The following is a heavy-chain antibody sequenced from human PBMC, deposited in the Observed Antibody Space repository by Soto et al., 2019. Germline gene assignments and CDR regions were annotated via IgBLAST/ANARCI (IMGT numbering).Heavy chain of an antibody. CDR3: AKDKYFQH. Sequence: QVQLVESGGGVVQPGRSLRLSCAASGFTFSSYGMHWVRQAPGKGLEWVAVISYDGSNKYYADSVKGRFTISRDNSKNTLYMQMNSLRAEDKAVYYCAKDKYFQHWGQGTLVTVSS. CDR1: GFTFSSYG. CDR2: ISYDGSNK. J-gene: IGHJ1*01. V-gene: IGHV3-30*18.